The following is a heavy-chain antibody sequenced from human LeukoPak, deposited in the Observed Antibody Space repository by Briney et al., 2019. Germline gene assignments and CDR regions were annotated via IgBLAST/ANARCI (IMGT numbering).Heavy chain of an antibody. J-gene: IGHJ4*02. V-gene: IGHV3-7*01. CDR1: GFTFSSYW. CDR3: TKWELYSGFYYIDY. Sequence: GGSLRLSCAASGFTFSSYWMTWVRQGPGKGLEWVANIKPDGSLIYYVDSVKGRFTISRDNAKNSLYLQMNSLRAEDTAVYYCTKWELYSGFYYIDYWGQGTLATLSS. CDR2: IKPDGSLI. D-gene: IGHD1-26*01.